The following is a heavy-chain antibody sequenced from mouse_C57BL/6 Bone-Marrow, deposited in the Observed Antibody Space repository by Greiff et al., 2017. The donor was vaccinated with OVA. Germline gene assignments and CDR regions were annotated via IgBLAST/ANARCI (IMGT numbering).Heavy chain of an antibody. J-gene: IGHJ2*01. CDR3: ARPDSSGSYYFDY. V-gene: IGHV5-17*01. CDR1: GFTFSDYG. D-gene: IGHD3-2*02. CDR2: ISSGSSTI. Sequence: EVTLVESGGGLVKPGGSLKLSCAASGFTFSDYGMHWVRQAPEKGLEWVAYISSGSSTIYYADTVKGRFTISRDNAKNTLFLQMTSLRSEDTAMYYCARPDSSGSYYFDYWGQGTTLTVSS.